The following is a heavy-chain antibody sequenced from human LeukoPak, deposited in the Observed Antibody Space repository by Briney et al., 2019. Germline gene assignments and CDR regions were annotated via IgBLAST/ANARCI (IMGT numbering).Heavy chain of an antibody. V-gene: IGHV1-3*01. CDR3: AGQYYDFWSGFHYYYYCGMDV. CDR2: INAGNANT. D-gene: IGHD3-3*01. J-gene: IGHJ6*02. Sequence: ASVKVSCKASGYTFTSYAMHWVRQAPGQRLEWMRWINAGNANTKYSQKFQGRVTITRDTSASTAYVELSSLRSEDTAVYYCAGQYYDFWSGFHYYYYCGMDVWGQGTTVTVSS. CDR1: GYTFTSYA.